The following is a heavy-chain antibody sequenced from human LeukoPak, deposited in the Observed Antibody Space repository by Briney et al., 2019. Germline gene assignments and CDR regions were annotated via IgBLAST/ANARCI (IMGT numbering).Heavy chain of an antibody. CDR3: ARLNKVDTINYFDY. CDR2: INPNNGDT. CDR1: GYTFTGYY. D-gene: IGHD5-12*01. V-gene: IGHV1-2*06. J-gene: IGHJ4*02. Sequence: ASVKVSCKASGYTFTGYYIHWVRQAPGQGLEWMGRINPNNGDTQYTQKFQDRVTMTRDTSISTAYMELSRLRSDDTAVYYCARLNKVDTINYFDYWGQGTLVTVSS.